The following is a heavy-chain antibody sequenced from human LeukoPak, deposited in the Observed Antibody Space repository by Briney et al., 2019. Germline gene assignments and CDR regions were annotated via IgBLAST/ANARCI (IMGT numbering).Heavy chain of an antibody. CDR2: ISTSSANI. J-gene: IGHJ4*02. V-gene: IGHV3-11*04. CDR1: GFKFGDYF. Sequence: PGGSLRLSCAASGFKFGDYFMSWIRQSPERGLQWVAFISTSSANIRYADFVKGRFTISRDIAKNSLYLQMHSLRTEDTAVYYCATSRVFDYWGQGDQVTVSS. CDR3: ATSRVFDY.